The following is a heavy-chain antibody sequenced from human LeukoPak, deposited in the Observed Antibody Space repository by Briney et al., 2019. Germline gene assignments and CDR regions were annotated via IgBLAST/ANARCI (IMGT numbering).Heavy chain of an antibody. D-gene: IGHD3-22*01. Sequence: PGRSLRLSCTASGFAFSSYAMSWVHQAPGVGLEWVSAIDGGGGRTWHADSVRGRFTISRDNSKNTLFMQMNSLRAEDTAVYYCAKDFYDSSGSRYDYWGQGTLVTVSS. J-gene: IGHJ4*02. CDR1: GFAFSSYA. CDR2: IDGGGGRT. V-gene: IGHV3-23*01. CDR3: AKDFYDSSGSRYDY.